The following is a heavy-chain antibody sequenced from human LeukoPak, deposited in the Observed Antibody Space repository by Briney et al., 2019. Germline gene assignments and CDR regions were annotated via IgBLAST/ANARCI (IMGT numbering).Heavy chain of an antibody. CDR3: ARVYDSSGYYFDY. CDR1: GGSFSGYY. CDR2: INHSGST. D-gene: IGHD3-22*01. Sequence: SETLSLTCAVYGGSFSGYYWSWIRQPPGKGLGWIGEINHSGSTNYNPSLKSRVTISVDTSKNQFSLKLSSVTAADTAVYYCARVYDSSGYYFDYWGQGTLVTVSS. J-gene: IGHJ4*02. V-gene: IGHV4-34*01.